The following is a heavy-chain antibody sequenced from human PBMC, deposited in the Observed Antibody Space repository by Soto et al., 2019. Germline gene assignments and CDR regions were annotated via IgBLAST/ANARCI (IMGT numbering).Heavy chain of an antibody. Sequence: QVQLVESGGGVVQPGRSLRLSCAASGFTFTGDYMHWVRQAPGQGLEWMGWINPNSGGTNYAQKFQGRVTMTRDTSISTAYMELSRLRSDDTAVYYCARDSLLVDFDYWGQGTLVTVSS. CDR1: GFTFTGDY. J-gene: IGHJ4*02. D-gene: IGHD2-15*01. V-gene: IGHV1-2*02. CDR3: ARDSLLVDFDY. CDR2: INPNSGGT.